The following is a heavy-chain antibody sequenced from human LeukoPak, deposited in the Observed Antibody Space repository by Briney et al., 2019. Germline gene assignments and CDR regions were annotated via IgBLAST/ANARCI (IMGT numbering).Heavy chain of an antibody. D-gene: IGHD3-3*01. J-gene: IGHJ4*02. CDR2: IKQDGSEK. CDR3: AREYDFWSGSTYDDY. CDR1: GFTFSSYW. Sequence: SGGSLRLSCAASGFTFSSYWMSWVRQAPGKGLEWVANIKQDGSEKYYVDSVKGRFTISRDNAKNSLYLQMNSLRAEDTAVYYCAREYDFWSGSTYDDYWGQETLVTVSS. V-gene: IGHV3-7*01.